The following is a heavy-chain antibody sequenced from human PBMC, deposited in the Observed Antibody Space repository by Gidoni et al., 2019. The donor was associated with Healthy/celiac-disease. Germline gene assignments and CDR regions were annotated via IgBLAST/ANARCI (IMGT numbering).Heavy chain of an antibody. V-gene: IGHV1-8*01. CDR1: GYTFTSYD. D-gene: IGHD6-6*01. CDR3: ASYSSSLQQYYYYGMDV. J-gene: IGHJ6*02. CDR2: MKPNSGNT. Sequence: QVQLVQSGAEVKKPGASVKVSCKASGYTFTSYDINWVRQATGQGLEWMGWMKPNSGNTGYAQKFQGRVTMTRNTSISTAYMELSSLRSEDTAVYYCASYSSSLQQYYYYGMDVWGQGTTVTVSS.